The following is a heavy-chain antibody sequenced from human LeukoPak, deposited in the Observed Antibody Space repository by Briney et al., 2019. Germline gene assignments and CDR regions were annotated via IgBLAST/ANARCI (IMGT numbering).Heavy chain of an antibody. CDR2: IYWDDDK. V-gene: IGHV2-5*02. Sequence: SGPTLVNPPRTLTLSSALSASSLCTSGVCVGWIRQPPGKALDWLAVIYWDDDKRYSPSLKSRLTITKDTSKNQVDLTMTNIDPEDTATYYCPHCLGRRSGGNSYTYFDYWGQGTLVTVSS. CDR1: ASSLCTSGVC. D-gene: IGHD2-21*01. J-gene: IGHJ4*02. CDR3: PHCLGRRSGGNSYTYFDY.